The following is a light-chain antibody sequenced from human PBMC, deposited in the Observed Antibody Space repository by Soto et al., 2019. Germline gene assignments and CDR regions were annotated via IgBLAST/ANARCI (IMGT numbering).Light chain of an antibody. CDR2: DNT. V-gene: IGLV1-40*01. CDR1: SSDIGAGYR. J-gene: IGLJ2*01. Sequence: QSVLTQPPSVSGAPGERVTISCTGSSSDIGAGYRVRWYQQVPGTAPKLLIYDNTNRPSGVPARFAGSKSGTSASLAISGLPAEEEADYYCQSFDKNLNAVVFGGGTKLTVL. CDR3: QSFDKNLNAVV.